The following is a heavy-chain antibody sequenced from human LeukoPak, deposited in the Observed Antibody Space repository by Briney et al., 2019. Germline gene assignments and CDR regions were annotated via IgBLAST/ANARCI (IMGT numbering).Heavy chain of an antibody. J-gene: IGHJ3*02. Sequence: GGSLRLSCAASGFTFSDHYMDWVRQAPGQGLERVGRTRNKANSYTTEYAASVKGRFTISRDDSKNSLYLLMNSLKTEDTAVYYCASSSGGYYPALDIWGQGTMVTVSS. CDR2: TRNKANSYTT. CDR1: GFTFSDHY. V-gene: IGHV3-72*01. D-gene: IGHD3-22*01. CDR3: ASSSGGYYPALDI.